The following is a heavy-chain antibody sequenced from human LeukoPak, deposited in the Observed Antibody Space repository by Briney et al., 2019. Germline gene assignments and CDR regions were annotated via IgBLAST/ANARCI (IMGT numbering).Heavy chain of an antibody. V-gene: IGHV3-7*01. Sequence: GGSLRLSCTASGFTFSSYWMIWVRQAPGKGLEWVANIRQDGSRKNYVDSVKGRFTISRDNTKKSLYLQMNSLRVEDTAVYYCTRDVSYYGSSGYYDNFDVWGQGTMVTVSS. D-gene: IGHD3-22*01. CDR3: TRDVSYYGSSGYYDNFDV. CDR1: GFTFSSYW. CDR2: IRQDGSRK. J-gene: IGHJ3*01.